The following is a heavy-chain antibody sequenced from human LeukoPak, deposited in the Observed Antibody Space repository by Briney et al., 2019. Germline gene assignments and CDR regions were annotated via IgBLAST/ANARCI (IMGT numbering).Heavy chain of an antibody. J-gene: IGHJ4*02. CDR1: GYTFTSYY. CDR2: INTNTGNP. Sequence: ASVKVSCKASGYTFTSYYMHWVRQAPGQGLEWMGWINTNTGNPTYAQGFTGRFVFSLDTSVSTAYLQISSLKAEDTAVYYCARDPDYDFWSGSSRPYYFDYWGQGTLVTVSS. D-gene: IGHD3-3*01. V-gene: IGHV7-4-1*02. CDR3: ARDPDYDFWSGSSRPYYFDY.